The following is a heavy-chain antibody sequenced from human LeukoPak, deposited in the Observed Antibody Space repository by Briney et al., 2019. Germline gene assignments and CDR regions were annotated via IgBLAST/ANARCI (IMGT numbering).Heavy chain of an antibody. CDR3: ARSGGYGSGSYYNDNGMDV. D-gene: IGHD3-10*01. CDR2: IKQDGTEK. J-gene: IGHJ6*02. V-gene: IGHV3-7*01. CDR1: GFTFSSYW. Sequence: AGGSLRLSCAASGFTFSSYWMSWVRQAPGKGLEWVANIKQDGTEKYYVDSVKGRFTISRDNAKNSLYLQMNSLRAEDTAVYYCARSGGYGSGSYYNDNGMDVWGQGTTVTVSS.